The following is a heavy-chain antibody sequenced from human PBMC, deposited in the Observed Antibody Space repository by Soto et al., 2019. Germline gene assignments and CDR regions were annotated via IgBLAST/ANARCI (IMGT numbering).Heavy chain of an antibody. CDR3: AIRVWGQQLVNFDP. CDR1: GYTFTSYD. Sequence: QVQLVQSGAEVKKPGASVKVSCKASGYTFTSYDINWVRQATGQGREWMGWMNPNSGNTGYAQKFQGRVTMTRKTSISTAYMELSSLRSEDTAVYYCAIRVWGQQLVNFDPWGQGTLVTVSS. V-gene: IGHV1-8*01. CDR2: MNPNSGNT. J-gene: IGHJ5*02. D-gene: IGHD6-13*01.